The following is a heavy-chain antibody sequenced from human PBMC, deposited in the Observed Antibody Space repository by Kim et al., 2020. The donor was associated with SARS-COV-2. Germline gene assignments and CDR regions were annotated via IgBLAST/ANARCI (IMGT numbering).Heavy chain of an antibody. J-gene: IGHJ5*02. CDR3: ARSPVVTENWFDA. Sequence: SETLSLTCTVSGGSFNKYYWNWIRQPPGKGLEWIGYIYYSGSTNSNPSLKSRLTISVDTSKNQFSLKLRSVTAADTAVYYCARSPVVTENWFDAWGQGSLVTVSS. CDR2: IYYSGST. CDR1: GGSFNKYY. D-gene: IGHD2-15*01. V-gene: IGHV4-59*13.